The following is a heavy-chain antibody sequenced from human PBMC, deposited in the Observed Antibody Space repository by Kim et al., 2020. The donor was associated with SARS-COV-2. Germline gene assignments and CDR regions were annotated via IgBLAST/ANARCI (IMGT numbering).Heavy chain of an antibody. J-gene: IGHJ6*02. V-gene: IGHV3-30*02. Sequence: KGRFTTSRDNSKNTLYLQMNSLRAEDTAVYYCAKELVGATRYYYYYGMDVWGQGTTVTVSS. D-gene: IGHD1-26*01. CDR3: AKELVGATRYYYYYGMDV.